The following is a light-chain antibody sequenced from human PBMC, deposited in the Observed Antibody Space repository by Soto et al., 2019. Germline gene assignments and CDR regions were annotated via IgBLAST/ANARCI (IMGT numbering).Light chain of an antibody. J-gene: IGKJ5*01. CDR3: QQSYMDPIT. V-gene: IGKV1-39*01. Sequence: DIQMTQSPSSLSASVGNRVTITCRASQSISTYLNWYQKKPGKAPNLLIYDASRLQSGVPSRFSGSGGGTDFTLSISSVQPEDFATYFCQQSYMDPITFGHGTQREI. CDR1: QSISTY. CDR2: DAS.